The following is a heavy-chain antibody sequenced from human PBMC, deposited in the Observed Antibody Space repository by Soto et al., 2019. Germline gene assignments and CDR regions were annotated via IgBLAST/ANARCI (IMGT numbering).Heavy chain of an antibody. Sequence: QVQLVQSGAEVKKPGASVKVSCKASGYTFTSYGISWVRQAPGQGLEWMGWSSAYNGNTNYAQKLQGRVTMTTDTPTSAAYIGLSGLRSGATAVYSCARVGAFEWGVHWYFDLWGRGTLVAVSS. D-gene: IGHD3-9*01. V-gene: IGHV1-18*04. CDR2: SSAYNGNT. J-gene: IGHJ2*01. CDR1: GYTFTSYG. CDR3: ARVGAFEWGVHWYFDL.